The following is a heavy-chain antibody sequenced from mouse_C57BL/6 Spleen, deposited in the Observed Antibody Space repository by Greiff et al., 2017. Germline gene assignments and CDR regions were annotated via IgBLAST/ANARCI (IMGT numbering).Heavy chain of an antibody. V-gene: IGHV1-69*01. Sequence: QVQLQQPGAELVMPGASVKLSCKASGYTFTSYWMHWVKQRPGQGLEWIGEIDPSDSYTNYNHKFKGKSTLTVDKSSSTAYMQLSSLTSEDSAVYYCARRGNWFDYWGQGTTLTVSS. CDR3: ARRGNWFDY. J-gene: IGHJ2*01. CDR1: GYTFTSYW. CDR2: IDPSDSYT.